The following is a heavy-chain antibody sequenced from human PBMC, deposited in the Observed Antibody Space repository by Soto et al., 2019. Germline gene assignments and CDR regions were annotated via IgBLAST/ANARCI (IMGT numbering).Heavy chain of an antibody. D-gene: IGHD3-10*01. CDR1: GYTFTSYG. Sequence: ASVKVSCKASGYTFTSYGISWVRQAPGQGLEWMGWISAYNGNTNYAQKLQGRVTMTTDTSTSTAYMELRSLRSDDTAVYYCARVPFFDGSWSLVVWCQGTTVTGSS. J-gene: IGHJ6*02. CDR2: ISAYNGNT. CDR3: ARVPFFDGSWSLVV. V-gene: IGHV1-18*01.